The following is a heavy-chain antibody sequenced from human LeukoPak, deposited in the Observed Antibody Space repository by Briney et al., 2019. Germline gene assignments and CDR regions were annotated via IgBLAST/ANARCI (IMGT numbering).Heavy chain of an antibody. Sequence: AAVKVSCKASGYTFTSYAMNWVRQAPGQGLGWMGWINTNTGNPTYGEGFTGRFVFFLDTSVGTAYLQISSLKAEDTAVYHCAREGGVVVVAATEHSFDYWGQGTLVTVSS. V-gene: IGHV7-4-1*02. D-gene: IGHD2-15*01. CDR3: AREGGVVVVAATEHSFDY. CDR2: INTNTGNP. CDR1: GYTFTSYA. J-gene: IGHJ4*02.